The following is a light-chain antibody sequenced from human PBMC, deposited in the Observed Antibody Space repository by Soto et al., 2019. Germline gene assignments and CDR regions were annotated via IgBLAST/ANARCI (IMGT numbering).Light chain of an antibody. V-gene: IGKV1-12*01. CDR3: PKATSFPHT. CDR2: AAS. CDR1: QSISSW. Sequence: DIQMTQSPSSVSASVGDTVTITCRASQSISSWLAWYQQKPGKAPKLLIYAASTLQSGVPSRFSGSGFGTDFTLTITSLQPYVLVIRQSPKATSFPHTFXYGTKVNIK. J-gene: IGKJ1*01.